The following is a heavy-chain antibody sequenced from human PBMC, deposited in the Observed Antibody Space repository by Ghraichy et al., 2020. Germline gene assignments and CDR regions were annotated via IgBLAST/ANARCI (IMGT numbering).Heavy chain of an antibody. CDR1: GFTLSNYW. CDR2: INSYGSNK. D-gene: IGHD2-15*01. J-gene: IGHJ4*02. V-gene: IGHV3-74*01. Sequence: GGSLRLSCAASGFTLSNYWMHWVRQAPGKGLVWVSRINSYGSNKIYADSVKGRFTISRDNAKSTLYLQMNSLRAEDTAVYYCAREYGSGGRCFLGTGGSHFDYLGRGTLVTVSS. CDR3: AREYGSGGRCFLGTGGSHFDY.